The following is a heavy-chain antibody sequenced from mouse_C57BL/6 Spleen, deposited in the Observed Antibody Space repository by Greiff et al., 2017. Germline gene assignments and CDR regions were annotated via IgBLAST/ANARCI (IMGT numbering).Heavy chain of an antibody. CDR2: IYPGSGST. CDR3: ARKGTTVVATRGYFDY. Sequence: VQLQQPGAELVKPGASVKMSCKASGYTFTSYWITWVKQRPGQGLEWIGDIYPGSGSTNYNEKFKSKATLTVDTSSSTAYMQLSSLTSEDSAVYYCARKGTTVVATRGYFDYWGQGTTLTVSS. CDR1: GYTFTSYW. J-gene: IGHJ2*01. V-gene: IGHV1-55*01. D-gene: IGHD1-1*01.